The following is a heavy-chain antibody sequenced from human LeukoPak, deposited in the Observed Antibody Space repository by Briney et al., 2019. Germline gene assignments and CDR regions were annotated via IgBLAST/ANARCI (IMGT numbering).Heavy chain of an antibody. CDR3: ARLESWNGSYY. D-gene: IGHD3-3*01. V-gene: IGHV4-59*08. CDR2: IYYSGST. CDR1: GGSISSYY. Sequence: KTSETLSLTCTVSGGSISSYYWSWIRQPPGKGLEWIGYIYYSGSTNYNPSLKSRVTISVDTSKNQFSLKLSSVTAADTAVYYCARLESWNGSYYWGQGTLVTVSS. J-gene: IGHJ4*02.